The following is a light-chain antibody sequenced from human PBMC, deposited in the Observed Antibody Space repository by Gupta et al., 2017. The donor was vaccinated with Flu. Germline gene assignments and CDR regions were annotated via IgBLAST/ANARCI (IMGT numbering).Light chain of an antibody. Sequence: NMTTPSSSLPSASMGDQVTITCRANHTINRFLHWYQQQPGKPPKLLLYFASSLPDGVPSRFTGSGSGTEFTLTINRLLSEDFATYYCHQTFSTPYTFGQGTEVEVK. V-gene: IGKV1-39*01. CDR2: FAS. CDR1: HTINRF. CDR3: HQTFSTPYT. J-gene: IGKJ2*01.